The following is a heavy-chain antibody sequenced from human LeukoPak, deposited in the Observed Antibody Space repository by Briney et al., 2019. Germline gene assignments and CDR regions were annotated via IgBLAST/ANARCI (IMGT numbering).Heavy chain of an antibody. CDR2: IIPIFGTA. CDR3: ARESSLYTGTFDY. V-gene: IGHV1-69*13. CDR1: GGIFSSYA. J-gene: IGHJ4*02. Sequence: ASVKVSCKASGGIFSSYAISWVRQAPGQGLEWMGGIIPIFGTANYAQKFQGRVTIIADESTSTAYMELSSLRSEDTAVYYCARESSLYTGTFDYWGQGTLVTVSS. D-gene: IGHD4-17*01.